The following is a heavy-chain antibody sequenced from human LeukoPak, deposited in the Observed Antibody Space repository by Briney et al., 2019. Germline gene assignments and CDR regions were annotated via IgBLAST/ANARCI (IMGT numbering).Heavy chain of an antibody. CDR2: ISYDGSNK. CDR3: AKSFSSGWYGGYYFDY. D-gene: IGHD6-19*01. Sequence: GGSLRLSCAASGFTFSSYGMHWVRQAPGKGLEWVAVISYDGSNKYYADSVKGRFTISRDNSKNTLYLQMNSLRAEDTAVYYCAKSFSSGWYGGYYFDYWGQGTLVTVSS. V-gene: IGHV3-30*18. CDR1: GFTFSSYG. J-gene: IGHJ4*02.